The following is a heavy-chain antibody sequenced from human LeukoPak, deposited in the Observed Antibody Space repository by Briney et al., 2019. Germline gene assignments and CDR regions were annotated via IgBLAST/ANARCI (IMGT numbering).Heavy chain of an antibody. CDR3: ARVTGYRIEDYFDY. J-gene: IGHJ4*02. CDR2: IYYSGST. Sequence: SETLSLTCTVSGGSISTNSYYWGWIRQPPGKGLKWIGSIYYSGSTYYNPSLRSRVTISVNTSKNQFSLKLGSVTAADTAVYYCARVTGYRIEDYFDYWGQGTLVTVSS. V-gene: IGHV4-39*07. D-gene: IGHD6-13*01. CDR1: GGSISTNSYY.